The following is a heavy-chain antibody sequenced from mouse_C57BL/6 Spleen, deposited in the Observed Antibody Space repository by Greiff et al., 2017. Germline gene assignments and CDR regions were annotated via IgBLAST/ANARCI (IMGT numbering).Heavy chain of an antibody. V-gene: IGHV1-54*01. CDR2: INPGSGGT. Sequence: VKLQESGAELVRPGTSVKVSCKASGYAFTNYLIEWVKQRPGQGLEWIGVINPGSGGTNYNEKFKGKATLTADKSSSTAYMQLSSLTSEDSAVYFCARAYYSNYGPFAYWGQGTLVTVSA. CDR1: GYAFTNYL. CDR3: ARAYYSNYGPFAY. D-gene: IGHD2-5*01. J-gene: IGHJ3*01.